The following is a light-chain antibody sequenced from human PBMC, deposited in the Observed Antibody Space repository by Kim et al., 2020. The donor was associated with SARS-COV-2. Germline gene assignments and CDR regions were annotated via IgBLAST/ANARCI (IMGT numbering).Light chain of an antibody. Sequence: EIVLTQSPGTLSLSPGERATLSCRPSQSVSTSYLAWYQQKPGQPPRLLIYGGSSRATGIPDRFSGSGSGTDFTLIISRLEPGDFAVYYCQQYGRSPRTFGQGTKVDIK. CDR1: QSVSTSY. J-gene: IGKJ1*01. CDR3: QQYGRSPRT. CDR2: GGS. V-gene: IGKV3-20*01.